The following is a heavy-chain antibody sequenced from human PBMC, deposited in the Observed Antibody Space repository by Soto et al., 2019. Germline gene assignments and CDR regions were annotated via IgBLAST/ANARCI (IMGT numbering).Heavy chain of an antibody. CDR3: AKDKSSSYGDYLGFDY. CDR2: ISATGEST. Sequence: EVQLVEAGGGLIQPGGSLRLSCAVSGLTVSRTQMSWVRQAPGKGLQWVSVISATGESTYYAGSVEGRFTISRDNAKNTLYLQMKSLRAEDTAVYYCAKDKSSSYGDYLGFDYWGQGTLATVSS. D-gene: IGHD2-21*02. J-gene: IGHJ4*02. CDR1: GLTVSRTQ. V-gene: IGHV3-23*04.